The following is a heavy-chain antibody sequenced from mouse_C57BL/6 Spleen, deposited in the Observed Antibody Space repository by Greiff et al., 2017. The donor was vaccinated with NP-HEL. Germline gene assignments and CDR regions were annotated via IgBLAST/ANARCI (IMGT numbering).Heavy chain of an antibody. V-gene: IGHV5-17*01. CDR2: ISSGSSTI. J-gene: IGHJ2*01. CDR1: GFTFSDYG. CDR3: ARFYDGYSDY. D-gene: IGHD2-3*01. Sequence: EVKLMESGGGLVKPGGSLKLSCAASGFTFSDYGMHWVRQAPEKGLEWVAYISSGSSTIYYADTVKGRFTISRDNAKNTLFLQMTSLRSEDTAMYYCARFYDGYSDYWGQGTTLTVSS.